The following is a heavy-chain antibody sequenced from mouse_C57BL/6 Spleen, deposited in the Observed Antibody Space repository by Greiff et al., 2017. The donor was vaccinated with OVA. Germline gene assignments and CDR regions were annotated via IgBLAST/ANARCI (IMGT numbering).Heavy chain of an antibody. J-gene: IGHJ2*01. CDR3: ARGDFPYYCDY. CDR1: GYSFTSYY. CDR2: IYPGGGNT. D-gene: IGHD3-3*01. Sequence: QVQLQQSGPELVKPGASVKISCTASGYSFTSYYIHWVQQTPGQGLEWIGWIYPGGGNTKYTEKFKGMATLTADTSSSTSYKQLSSLTTEDSAVYYCARGDFPYYCDYWGQGTTLTVSS. V-gene: IGHV1-66*01.